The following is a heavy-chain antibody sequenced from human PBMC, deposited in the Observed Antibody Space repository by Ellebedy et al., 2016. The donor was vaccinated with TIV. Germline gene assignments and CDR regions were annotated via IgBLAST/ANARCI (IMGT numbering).Heavy chain of an antibody. CDR1: GFTFSSYW. D-gene: IGHD1-26*01. CDR2: IKQDGSEK. Sequence: GESLKISCAASGFTFSSYWMSWVRQAPGKGLEWVANIKQDGSEKYYVDSVKGRFTISRDNAKNSLYLQMNSLRAEDTAVYYCARVGPNAFDIWGQGTMVTVSS. J-gene: IGHJ3*02. V-gene: IGHV3-7*01. CDR3: ARVGPNAFDI.